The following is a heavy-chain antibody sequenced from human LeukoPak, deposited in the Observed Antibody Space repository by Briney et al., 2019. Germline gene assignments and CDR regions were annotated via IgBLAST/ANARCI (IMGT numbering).Heavy chain of an antibody. J-gene: IGHJ4*02. Sequence: GGSLRLSCTAAGFTFNNHAMTWVRQAPGKGLEWVAVISDSGSWASYADSVRGRFTIARDDSKSTLYLQMNNLRAEDTAVYFCVRGGWADDRGLGTLVIVSS. V-gene: IGHV3-23*01. CDR2: ISDSGSWA. CDR3: VRGGWADD. D-gene: IGHD6-19*01. CDR1: GFTFNNHA.